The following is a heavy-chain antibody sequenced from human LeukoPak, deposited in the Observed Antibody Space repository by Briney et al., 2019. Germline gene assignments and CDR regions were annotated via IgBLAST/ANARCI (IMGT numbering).Heavy chain of an antibody. D-gene: IGHD2-2*02. CDR2: IYYSGSI. Sequence: SETLSLTCTVSGGSLSSGDYYWSWIRQPPGTGLEWIGYIYYSGSIYYNPSLKSRVTISVDTSKNQFSLKLSSVTAADTAVYYCARGVGYCSSTSCYNFDYWGQGTLVTVSS. J-gene: IGHJ4*02. CDR1: GGSLSSGDYY. CDR3: ARGVGYCSSTSCYNFDY. V-gene: IGHV4-30-4*08.